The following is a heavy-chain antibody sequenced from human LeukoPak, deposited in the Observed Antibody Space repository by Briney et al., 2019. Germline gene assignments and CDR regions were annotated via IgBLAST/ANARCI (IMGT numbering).Heavy chain of an antibody. Sequence: PGGSLRLSRAASGFTLSIYGMHGVRQAPGKGLEGGAVIWYDGSNKYYADSVKGRFTISRDNSKNTLYLQMNSLRAEGMAVYYWARDPTTLYYYDSSCYYDYWGQGTLVTVSS. D-gene: IGHD3-22*01. J-gene: IGHJ4*02. V-gene: IGHV3-33*01. CDR3: ARDPTTLYYYDSSCYYDY. CDR1: GFTLSIYG. CDR2: IWYDGSNK.